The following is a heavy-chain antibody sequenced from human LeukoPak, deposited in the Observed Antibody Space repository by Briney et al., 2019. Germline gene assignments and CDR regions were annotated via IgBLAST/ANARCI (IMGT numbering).Heavy chain of an antibody. CDR2: MSGSGGST. D-gene: IGHD3-16*01. CDR1: GFTFNSYA. V-gene: IGHV3-23*01. Sequence: GGSLTLSCAASGFTFNSYAMSWVRQAPGKGLEWVSGMSGSGGSTYYEDSVKGRFTISRDNSKNTLYLQMNTLRAEDTAVYYCAKDREYSYVYDAFDIWGQGTLVTVSS. J-gene: IGHJ3*02. CDR3: AKDREYSYVYDAFDI.